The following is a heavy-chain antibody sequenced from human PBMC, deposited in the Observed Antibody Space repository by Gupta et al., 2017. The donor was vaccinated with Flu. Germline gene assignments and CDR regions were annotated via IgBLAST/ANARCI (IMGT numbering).Heavy chain of an antibody. D-gene: IGHD3-9*01. Sequence: IYYTGRTSYNPSLKSRVTIAVDTSKNQFSLKLSSVTAADTAVYYCASLNDDTAMHILRDYWGPGNLVTV. V-gene: IGHV4-39*01. CDR2: IYYTGRT. CDR3: ASLNDDTAMHILRDY. J-gene: IGHJ4*02.